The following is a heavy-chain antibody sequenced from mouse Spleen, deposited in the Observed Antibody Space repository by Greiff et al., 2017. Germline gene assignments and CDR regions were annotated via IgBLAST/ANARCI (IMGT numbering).Heavy chain of an antibody. Sequence: VQLVESGAELARPGASVKLSCKASGYTFTSYGISWVKQRTGQGLEWIGEIYPRSGNTYYNEKFKGKATLTADKSSSTAYMELRSLTSEDSAVYFCARDSSGLAYWGQGTLVTVSA. J-gene: IGHJ3*01. CDR2: IYPRSGNT. CDR3: ARDSSGLAY. D-gene: IGHD3-2*01. V-gene: IGHV1-81*01. CDR1: GYTFTSYG.